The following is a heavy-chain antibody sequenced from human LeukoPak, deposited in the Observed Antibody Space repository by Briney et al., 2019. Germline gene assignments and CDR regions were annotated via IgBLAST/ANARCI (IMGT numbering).Heavy chain of an antibody. CDR3: ARLLGVVRGVMSVYGMDV. CDR1: GYSFTSYW. V-gene: IGHV5-51*06. J-gene: IGHJ6*02. D-gene: IGHD3-10*01. CDR2: IYPGDSDT. Sequence: ESLKISCKGSGYSFTSYWIGWVRQMPGKGLEWMGIIYPGDSDTRYSPSFQGQVTISADKSISTAYLQWSSLKASDTAMYYCARLLGVVRGVMSVYGMDVWGQGTTVTVSS.